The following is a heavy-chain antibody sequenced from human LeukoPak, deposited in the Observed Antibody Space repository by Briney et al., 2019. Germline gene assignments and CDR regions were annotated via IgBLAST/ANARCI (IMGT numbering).Heavy chain of an antibody. CDR1: GGSISSYY. V-gene: IGHV4-59*01. CDR2: IYYSGST. Sequence: SETLSLTCTVSGGSISSYYWSWIRQPPGKGLEWIRYIYYSGSTNYNPSLKSRVTISVDTSKNQFSLKLSSVTAADTAVYYCARGNVVVIQPSIVHWFDPWGQGTLVTVSS. D-gene: IGHD3-22*01. J-gene: IGHJ5*02. CDR3: ARGNVVVIQPSIVHWFDP.